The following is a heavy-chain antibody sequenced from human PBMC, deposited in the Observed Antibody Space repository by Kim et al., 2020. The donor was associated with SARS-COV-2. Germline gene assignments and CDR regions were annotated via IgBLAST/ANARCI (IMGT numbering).Heavy chain of an antibody. Sequence: SETLSLTCAVSGGSIISGDWWSWVRQPPGKGLEWIGEIYQSGSANYNPSLKSRVTLSVDNSKNQFSLTLTSVTAADTAVYYFARRDGGGGARDIWGEGT. D-gene: IGHD3-16*01. V-gene: IGHV4-4*02. CDR2: IYQSGSA. CDR3: ARRDGGGGARDI. CDR1: GGSIISGDW. J-gene: IGHJ3*02.